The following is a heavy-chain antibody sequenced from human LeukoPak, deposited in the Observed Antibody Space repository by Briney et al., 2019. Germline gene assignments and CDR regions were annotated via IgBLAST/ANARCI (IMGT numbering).Heavy chain of an antibody. CDR1: RFTFSSYS. J-gene: IGHJ4*02. CDR2: ISSSGSYI. CDR3: AKGYSNDWSTPYFDY. D-gene: IGHD3-9*01. V-gene: IGHV3-21*04. Sequence: PGGSLRLSCTASRFTFSSYSMNWVRQAPGKGLEWVSSISSSGSYIYYADSVKGRFTISRDNSRNTLYLQMNSLRAEDTAVYYCAKGYSNDWSTPYFDYWGQGTQVTVSS.